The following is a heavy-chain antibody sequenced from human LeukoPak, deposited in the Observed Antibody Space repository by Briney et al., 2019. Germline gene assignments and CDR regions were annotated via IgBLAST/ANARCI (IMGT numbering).Heavy chain of an antibody. Sequence: SETLSLTCTVSGGSISSYYWSWIRQPAGKGLEWIGRIYTSGSINYNPSLKSRVTMSVDTSKNQFSLKLSSVTAADTAVYYCARGWGYCTNGVCYNDWYFDLWGRGTLVTVSS. CDR3: ARGWGYCTNGVCYNDWYFDL. CDR1: GGSISSYY. D-gene: IGHD2-8*01. CDR2: IYTSGSI. J-gene: IGHJ2*01. V-gene: IGHV4-4*07.